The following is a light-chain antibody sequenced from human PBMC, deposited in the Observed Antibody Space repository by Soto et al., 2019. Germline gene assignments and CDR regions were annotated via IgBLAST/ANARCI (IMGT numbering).Light chain of an antibody. CDR1: QSVASNY. J-gene: IGKJ1*01. CDR2: GAS. V-gene: IGKV3-20*01. Sequence: EIVLTQSPGTLSLSPGERATLSCRASQSVASNYLVWYQQKPGQAPRLLISGASSRATGIPDRFSGSGSGTDFSLTISRLEPEDSAVYFCQQYGSSPRTFGQGTKVDIK. CDR3: QQYGSSPRT.